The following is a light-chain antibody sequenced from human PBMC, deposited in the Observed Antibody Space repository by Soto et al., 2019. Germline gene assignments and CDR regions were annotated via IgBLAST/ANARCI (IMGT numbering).Light chain of an antibody. CDR3: QSYDTTLGGSI. V-gene: IGLV1-40*01. Sequence: QAVVTQPASVSGAPGQRVTISCSGSSSNIGAEYDVHWYQQVPGTAPKLLICGNNNRPSGVPDRFSGSKSGTSASLAITGLQAEDEADYHCQSYDTTLGGSIFGSGTKLTVL. CDR1: SSNIGAEYD. CDR2: GNN. J-gene: IGLJ1*01.